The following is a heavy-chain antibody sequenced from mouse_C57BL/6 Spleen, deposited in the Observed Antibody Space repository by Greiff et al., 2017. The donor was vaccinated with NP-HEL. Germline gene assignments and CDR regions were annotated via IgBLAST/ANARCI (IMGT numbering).Heavy chain of an antibody. CDR3: ARTGYYGNWYFDV. CDR1: GYTFTSYT. V-gene: IGHV1-4*01. J-gene: IGHJ1*03. CDR2: INPSSGYT. D-gene: IGHD2-1*01. Sequence: VQLQQSGAELARPGASVKMSCKASGYTFTSYTMHWVKQRPGQGLEWIGYINPSSGYTKYNQKFKDKATLTAEKSSSTAYMQLISLTSEDSAVYYCARTGYYGNWYFDVWGTGTTVTVSS.